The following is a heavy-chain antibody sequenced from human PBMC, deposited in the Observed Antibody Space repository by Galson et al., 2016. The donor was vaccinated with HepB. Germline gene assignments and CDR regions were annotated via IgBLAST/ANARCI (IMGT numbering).Heavy chain of an antibody. D-gene: IGHD1-14*01. V-gene: IGHV3-30-3*01. J-gene: IGHJ4*02. CDR3: ARAYGTSPIDFLIAY. CDR1: EFIFSNYA. CDR2: ISYDGSSK. Sequence: SLRLSCAPSEFIFSNYAMHWVRQVPGKGLEWVAVISYDGSSKYYADSVKGRFTISRDNSKNMLHLQMNSLRTEDTALYYCARAYGTSPIDFLIAYWGQGTLVTVAS.